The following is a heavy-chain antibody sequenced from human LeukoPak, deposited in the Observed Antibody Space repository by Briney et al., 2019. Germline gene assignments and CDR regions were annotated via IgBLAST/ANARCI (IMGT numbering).Heavy chain of an antibody. J-gene: IGHJ4*02. Sequence: ASVKVSCKGSGYTFTSYYMHWVRQAPGQGLEWMGIINPSGGSTSYAQKFQGRVTMTRDTSTSTVYMELSSLRSEDTAVYYCARGPRVVYYDSSGYYYGPFDYWGQGTLVTVSS. D-gene: IGHD3-22*01. CDR1: GYTFTSYY. CDR2: INPSGGST. CDR3: ARGPRVVYYDSSGYYYGPFDY. V-gene: IGHV1-46*01.